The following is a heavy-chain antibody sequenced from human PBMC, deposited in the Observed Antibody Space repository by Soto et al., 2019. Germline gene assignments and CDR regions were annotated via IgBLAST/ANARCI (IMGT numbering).Heavy chain of an antibody. CDR1: GCTFSSYA. D-gene: IGHD4-4*01. Sequence: SVKVSCKASGCTFSSYAISWVRQAPGQGLEWMGGIIPIFGTANYAQKFQGRVTITADESTSTAYMELSSLRSEDTAVYYCARSRSGYSNYYYYYGMDVWGQGTTVTVSS. J-gene: IGHJ6*02. CDR3: ARSRSGYSNYYYYYGMDV. V-gene: IGHV1-69*13. CDR2: IIPIFGTA.